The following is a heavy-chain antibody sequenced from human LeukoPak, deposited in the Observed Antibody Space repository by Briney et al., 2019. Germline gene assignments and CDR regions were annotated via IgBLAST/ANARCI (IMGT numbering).Heavy chain of an antibody. J-gene: IGHJ3*02. CDR2: IYYSGST. CDR3: ARRELLNSRAFDI. Sequence: ETLSLTCTVSGGSISSYYWSWIRQPPGKGLEWIGYIYYSGSTNYNPSLKSRVTISVDTSKNQFSLKLSSVTAADTAVYYCARRELLNSRAFDIWGQGTMVTVSS. D-gene: IGHD1-26*01. CDR1: GGSISSYY. V-gene: IGHV4-59*08.